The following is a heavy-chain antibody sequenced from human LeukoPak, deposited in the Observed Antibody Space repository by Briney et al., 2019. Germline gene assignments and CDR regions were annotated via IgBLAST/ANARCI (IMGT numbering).Heavy chain of an antibody. V-gene: IGHV3-48*03. J-gene: IGHJ3*02. Sequence: GGSLRLSCAASGFTFSIYEMNWVRQAPGKGLEWVSYISSSRSNTIYYADSVKGRFTISRDDAKNSLYLQMSSLRVEDTAVYCCARAFNWNVPRPFDIWGQGTMVTVSS. CDR3: ARAFNWNVPRPFDI. CDR1: GFTFSIYE. CDR2: ISSSRSNTI. D-gene: IGHD1-20*01.